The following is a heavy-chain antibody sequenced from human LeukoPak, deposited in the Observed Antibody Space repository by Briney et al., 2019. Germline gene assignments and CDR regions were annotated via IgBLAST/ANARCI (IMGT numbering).Heavy chain of an antibody. D-gene: IGHD3-3*01. CDR2: IYYSGST. V-gene: IGHV4-59*01. Sequence: PSETLSLTCTVSGGSISSYYWSWIRQPPGKGLEWIGYIYYSGSTNYNPSLKSRVTISVDTSKNQSSLKLSSVTAADTAVYYCARDVYDFWSGYYYGMDVWGQGTTVTVSS. CDR3: ARDVYDFWSGYYYGMDV. CDR1: GGSISSYY. J-gene: IGHJ6*02.